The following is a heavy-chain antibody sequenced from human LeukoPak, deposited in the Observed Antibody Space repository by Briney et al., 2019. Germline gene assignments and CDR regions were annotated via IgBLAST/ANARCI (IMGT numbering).Heavy chain of an antibody. CDR2: IWYDGSNK. V-gene: IGHV3-33*01. CDR1: GFTFSSYG. D-gene: IGHD2-15*01. J-gene: IGHJ4*02. Sequence: PGRSLRLSCAASGFTFSSYGMHWVRQAPGKGLEWVAVIWYDGSNKYYADSVKGRFTISRDNSKNTLYLQMNSLRAEDTAVYYCASLVAATSYWGQGTLVTVSS. CDR3: ASLVAATSY.